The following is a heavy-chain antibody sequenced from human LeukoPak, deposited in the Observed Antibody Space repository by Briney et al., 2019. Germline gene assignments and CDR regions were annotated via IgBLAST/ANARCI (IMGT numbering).Heavy chain of an antibody. CDR3: ARDGVSREYSYGYGYYYYMDV. D-gene: IGHD5-18*01. V-gene: IGHV3-21*01. J-gene: IGHJ6*03. CDR2: ISIGSNYI. Sequence: PGGSLRLSCAASGFTFSNYGMNWVRQAPGKGLEWVSSISIGSNYIYYGDSVKGRFTISRDNAKNSLYLQMNSLRAEDTAVYYCARDGVSREYSYGYGYYYYMDVWGKGTTVTVSS. CDR1: GFTFSNYG.